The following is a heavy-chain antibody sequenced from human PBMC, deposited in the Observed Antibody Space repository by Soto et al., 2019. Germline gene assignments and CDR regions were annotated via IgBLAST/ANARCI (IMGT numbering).Heavy chain of an antibody. D-gene: IGHD4-17*01. CDR1: GFTVSTNY. Sequence: GGSLRLSCAASGFTVSTNYMSWVRQAPGKGLEWVSVIYTGGSAYYTDSVKGRFTLSRDDSKNILHLQMNSLRAEDTAVYFCARLITVTAPIDYWGQGTLVTVSS. CDR2: IYTGGSA. J-gene: IGHJ4*02. V-gene: IGHV3-66*01. CDR3: ARLITVTAPIDY.